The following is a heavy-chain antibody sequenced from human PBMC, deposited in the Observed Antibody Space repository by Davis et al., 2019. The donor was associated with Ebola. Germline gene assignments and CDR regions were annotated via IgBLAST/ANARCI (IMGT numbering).Heavy chain of an antibody. D-gene: IGHD2-15*01. J-gene: IGHJ6*02. CDR3: AKGIVVVVAANYYGMDV. Sequence: GGSLRLSCAASGFTFSESWMSWVRQAPGKGLEWVSAISGSGGSTYYADSVKGRFTISRDNSKNTLYLQMNSLRAEDTAVYHCAKGIVVVVAANYYGMDVWGQGTTVTVSS. V-gene: IGHV3-23*01. CDR2: ISGSGGST. CDR1: GFTFSESW.